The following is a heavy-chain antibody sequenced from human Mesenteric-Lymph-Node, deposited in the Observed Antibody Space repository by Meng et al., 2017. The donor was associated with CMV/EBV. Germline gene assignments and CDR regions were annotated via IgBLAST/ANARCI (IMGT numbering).Heavy chain of an antibody. J-gene: IGHJ3*02. Sequence: SVKVSCKASGGTFSGYAISWVRQAPGQGLEWMGGINPIFGTANYAQKFQGRVTITTDESTSTAYMELSSLRSEDTAVYYCARTVSGPADAFDIWGQGTMVTVSS. D-gene: IGHD1-26*01. CDR3: ARTVSGPADAFDI. CDR2: INPIFGTA. CDR1: GGTFSGYA. V-gene: IGHV1-69*05.